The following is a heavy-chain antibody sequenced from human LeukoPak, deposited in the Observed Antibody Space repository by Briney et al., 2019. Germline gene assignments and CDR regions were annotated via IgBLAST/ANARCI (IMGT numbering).Heavy chain of an antibody. J-gene: IGHJ4*02. V-gene: IGHV4-30-4*08. CDR3: ARTRRDGYNPVDY. CDR2: IYYSGST. D-gene: IGHD5-24*01. CDR1: GGSISSGDYY. Sequence: PSQTLSLTCTVSGGSISSGDYYWSWIRQPLGKGLEWIGYIYYSGSTYYNPSLKSRVTISVDTSKNQFSLKLSSVTAADTAVYYCARTRRDGYNPVDYWGQGTLVTVSS.